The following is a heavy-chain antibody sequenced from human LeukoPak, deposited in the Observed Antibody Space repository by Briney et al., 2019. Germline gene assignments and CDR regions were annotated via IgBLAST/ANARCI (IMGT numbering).Heavy chain of an antibody. V-gene: IGHV3-74*01. J-gene: IGHJ5*02. CDR1: GFTFSSYA. CDR2: VNDDGITT. Sequence: GGSLRLSCAASGFTFSSYAMSWVRQAPGKGLVWVARVNDDGITTSYADSVKGRFTIYRDNAKNTLYLQMNSLRAEDTAVYYCARVGVLGNKNWLDPWGQGTLVTVSS. D-gene: IGHD4-23*01. CDR3: ARVGVLGNKNWLDP.